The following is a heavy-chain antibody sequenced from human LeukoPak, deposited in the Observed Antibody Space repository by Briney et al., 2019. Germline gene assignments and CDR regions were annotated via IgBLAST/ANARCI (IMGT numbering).Heavy chain of an antibody. CDR2: ISSSSSYI. CDR1: GFTFSSYS. CDR3: ARTISSNWYIDY. D-gene: IGHD6-13*01. J-gene: IGHJ4*02. V-gene: IGHV3-21*01. Sequence: GGSLRLSCAASGFTFSSYSMNWVRQAPGKGLEWVSSISSSSSYIYYADSVKGRFTISRDHAKNSLSLQMNSLRGEDTAVYYCARTISSNWYIDYWGRGTLDSVSS.